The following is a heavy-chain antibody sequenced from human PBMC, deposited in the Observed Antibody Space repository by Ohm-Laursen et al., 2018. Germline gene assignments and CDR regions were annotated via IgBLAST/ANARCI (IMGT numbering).Heavy chain of an antibody. D-gene: IGHD3-9*01. Sequence: SLRLSCTASGFTFSNYGMHWVRQAPGKGLEWVAVIWNDGSDKDYADSVKGRFSISRDTSKNTLYLQMNSLKAEDTAIYYCAKDVSRRYDLLAGYYDYWGQGTLVTVSS. J-gene: IGHJ4*02. CDR1: GFTFSNYG. CDR2: IWNDGSDK. CDR3: AKDVSRRYDLLAGYYDY. V-gene: IGHV3-33*06.